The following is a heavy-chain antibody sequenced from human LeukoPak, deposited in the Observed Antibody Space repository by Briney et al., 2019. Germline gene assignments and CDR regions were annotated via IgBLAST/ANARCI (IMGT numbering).Heavy chain of an antibody. V-gene: IGHV3-23*01. CDR3: AKDRGGIVVVIDY. Sequence: GGSLRLSCAASGFTFSSYAMSWVRQAPGKGLEWVSAISGSGGSTYYAGSVKGRFTISRDNSKNTLYLQMNSLRAEDTAVYYCAKDRGGIVVVIDYWGQGTLVTVSS. J-gene: IGHJ4*02. D-gene: IGHD3-22*01. CDR2: ISGSGGST. CDR1: GFTFSSYA.